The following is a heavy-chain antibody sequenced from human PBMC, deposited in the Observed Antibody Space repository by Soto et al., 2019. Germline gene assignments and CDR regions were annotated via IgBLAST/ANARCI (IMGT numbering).Heavy chain of an antibody. V-gene: IGHV1-69*13. CDR3: ASSYSSSSFFDY. D-gene: IGHD6-6*01. Sequence: SVKVSCKASGGTFSSYAISWVRQAPGQGLEWMGGIIPIFGTANYAQKFQGRVTVTADESTSTAYMELSSLRSEDTAVYYCASSYSSSSFFDYWGQGTLVTVSS. J-gene: IGHJ4*02. CDR2: IIPIFGTA. CDR1: GGTFSSYA.